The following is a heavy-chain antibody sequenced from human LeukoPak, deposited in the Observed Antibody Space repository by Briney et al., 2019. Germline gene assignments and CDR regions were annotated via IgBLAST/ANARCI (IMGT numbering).Heavy chain of an antibody. J-gene: IGHJ4*02. Sequence: GGSLRLSCAVSGFTFCDAWVTWVRRAPGEGVEWVGRIKRKRDGGPTDYGALARHRVTISRADSNSTLYSQMNSMKIEDTGVYYCSGSTWGTIDYWGQRVPVTASS. V-gene: IGHV3-15*01. CDR3: SGSTWGTIDY. CDR1: GFTFCDAW. CDR2: IKRKRDGGPT. D-gene: IGHD3-10*01.